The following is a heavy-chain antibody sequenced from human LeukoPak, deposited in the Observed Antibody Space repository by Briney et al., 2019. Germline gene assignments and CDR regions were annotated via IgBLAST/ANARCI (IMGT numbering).Heavy chain of an antibody. Sequence: PSETLSLTCAVYGGSFSGYYWSWIRQPPGKGLEWIGEINHSGSTNYNPSLKSRVTISVDTSKNQFSLKLSSVTAADTAVYYCARGPDKHVRYFDWFFGKNYYYYMDVWGKGTTVTISS. CDR1: GGSFSGYY. V-gene: IGHV4-34*01. CDR3: ARGPDKHVRYFDWFFGKNYYYYMDV. D-gene: IGHD3-9*01. CDR2: INHSGST. J-gene: IGHJ6*03.